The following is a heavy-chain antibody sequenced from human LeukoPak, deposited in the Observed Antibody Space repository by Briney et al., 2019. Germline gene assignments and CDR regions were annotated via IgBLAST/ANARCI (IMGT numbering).Heavy chain of an antibody. J-gene: IGHJ4*02. Sequence: ASVKVSCKASGYTFTSYAMHWVRQAPGQGLEWMGGIIPIFGTANYAQKFQGRVTITTDESTSTAYMGLSSLRSEDTAVYYCARDQEPSYLTDSSGYCYGYWGQGTLVTVSS. CDR1: GYTFTSYA. D-gene: IGHD3-22*01. V-gene: IGHV1-69*05. CDR2: IIPIFGTA. CDR3: ARDQEPSYLTDSSGYCYGY.